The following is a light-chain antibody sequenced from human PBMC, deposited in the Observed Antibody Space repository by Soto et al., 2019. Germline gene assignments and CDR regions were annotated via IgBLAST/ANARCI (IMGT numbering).Light chain of an antibody. V-gene: IGLV2-11*01. CDR2: DAS. CDR3: CSYAGSFTWV. CDR1: TGDVGAYNF. Sequence: QSALTQTRSVSGSPGQSVTISCTGTTGDVGAYNFVSWYQHHPGKAPKLMIFDASKRPSGVPDRFSASKSGNTASLTISGLQAEDEADYYCCSYAGSFTWVFGGGTKVTVL. J-gene: IGLJ3*02.